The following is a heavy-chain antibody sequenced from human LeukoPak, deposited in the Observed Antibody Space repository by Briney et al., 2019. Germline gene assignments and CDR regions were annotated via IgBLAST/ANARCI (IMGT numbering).Heavy chain of an antibody. CDR2: INPASGGT. CDR1: GYIFSGNY. Sequence: AAVKVTRKASGYIFSGNYIQWVRHPPAQGLEWMGWINPASGGTYKAQKFYGRVPMTTSTANSTITMDLKSMSLGDTAVSFCDRGLFPSGPTLCFDPWGQGTLVTVSS. J-gene: IGHJ5*02. D-gene: IGHD1-1*01. V-gene: IGHV1-2*02. CDR3: DRGLFPSGPTLCFDP.